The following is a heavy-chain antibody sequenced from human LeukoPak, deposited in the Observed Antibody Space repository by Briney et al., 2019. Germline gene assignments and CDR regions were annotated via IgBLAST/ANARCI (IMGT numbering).Heavy chain of an antibody. J-gene: IGHJ5*02. CDR3: ARLEYYYDSSGSSPFDP. CDR1: GYSFTSYW. V-gene: IGHV5-51*01. Sequence: GESLKISCKGSGYSFTSYWIGWVRQMPGKGREWMGIIYPGDSDTRYSPSFQGQVTISADKSISTAYLQWSSLKASDTAMYYCARLEYYYDSSGSSPFDPWGQGTLVTVSS. D-gene: IGHD3-22*01. CDR2: IYPGDSDT.